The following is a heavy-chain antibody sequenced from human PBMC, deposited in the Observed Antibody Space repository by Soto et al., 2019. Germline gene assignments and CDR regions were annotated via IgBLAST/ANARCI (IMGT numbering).Heavy chain of an antibody. J-gene: IGHJ6*02. Sequence: QVQLVQSGAEVQKPGSSVKVSCKASGGTFSSYAISWVRQAPGQGLEWMGGIIPISGTANYAQKFQGRVTITADESTSTAYMELSSLRAEDTAVYYCARSQGSSTSLEIYYYYCYGMDVWGQWTTVTVSS. CDR2: IIPISGTA. CDR1: GGTFSSYA. CDR3: ARSQGSSTSLEIYYYYCYGMDV. V-gene: IGHV1-69*01. D-gene: IGHD2-2*01.